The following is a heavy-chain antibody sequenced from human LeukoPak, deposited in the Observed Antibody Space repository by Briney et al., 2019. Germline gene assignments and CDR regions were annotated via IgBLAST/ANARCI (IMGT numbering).Heavy chain of an antibody. CDR1: GFTFSSYA. J-gene: IGHJ3*02. D-gene: IGHD6-19*01. Sequence: GGSLRLSCAASGFTFSSYAMSWVRQAPGKGLEWVSAISGSGGSTYYVDSVKGRFTISRDNSKNTLYLQMNSLRAEDTAVYYCAKDKYSSGWADAFDIWGQGTMVTVSS. V-gene: IGHV3-23*01. CDR2: ISGSGGST. CDR3: AKDKYSSGWADAFDI.